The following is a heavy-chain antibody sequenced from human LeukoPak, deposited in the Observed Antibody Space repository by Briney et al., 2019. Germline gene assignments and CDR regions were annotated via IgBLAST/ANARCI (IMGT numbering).Heavy chain of an antibody. D-gene: IGHD2-2*01. CDR3: AREMRYCSSTSCSPWFDP. Sequence: SETLSLTCTVSGGSISSYYWSWIRQPPGKGLEWIGYIYYGGSTNYNPSLKSRATISVDTSKNQFSLKLSSVTAADTAVYYCAREMRYCSSTSCSPWFDPWGQGTLVTVSS. V-gene: IGHV4-59*01. J-gene: IGHJ5*02. CDR2: IYYGGST. CDR1: GGSISSYY.